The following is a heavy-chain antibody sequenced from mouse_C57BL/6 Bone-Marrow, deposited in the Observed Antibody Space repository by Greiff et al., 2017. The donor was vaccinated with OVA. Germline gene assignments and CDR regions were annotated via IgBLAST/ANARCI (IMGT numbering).Heavy chain of an antibody. D-gene: IGHD2-1*01. Sequence: VHVKQSGPELVKPGASVKISCKASGYSFTDYNMNWVKQSNGKSLEWIGVINPNYGTTSYNQKFKGKATLTVDQSSSTAYMQLNSLTSEDSAVYYCASFYLPNAMDYWGQGTSVTVSS. CDR2: INPNYGTT. CDR3: ASFYLPNAMDY. J-gene: IGHJ4*01. V-gene: IGHV1-39*01. CDR1: GYSFTDYN.